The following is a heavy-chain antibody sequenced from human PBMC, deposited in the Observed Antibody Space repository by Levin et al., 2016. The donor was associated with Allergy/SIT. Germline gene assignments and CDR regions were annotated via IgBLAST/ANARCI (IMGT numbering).Heavy chain of an antibody. V-gene: IGHV3-23*01. J-gene: IGHJ4*02. D-gene: IGHD3-9*01. CDR2: ISGSGGST. CDR3: AKDASPITIPAYYFDY. Sequence: WIRQPPGKGLECVSTISGSGGSTYYADSVKGRFTISRDYSKNTLYLQMNSLRAEDTAVYYCAKDASPITIPAYYFDYWGQGTLVTVSS.